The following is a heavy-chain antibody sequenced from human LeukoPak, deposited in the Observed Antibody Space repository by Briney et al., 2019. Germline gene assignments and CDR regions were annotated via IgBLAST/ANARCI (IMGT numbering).Heavy chain of an antibody. J-gene: IGHJ6*03. Sequence: PGGSLSLSCAASGFTFSSYAMSWVRQAPGKGLEWVSAISGSGGSTYYADSVKGRFTISRDNSKNTLYLQMNSLRAEDTAVYYCAKGPYSRYYYYMDVWGKGTTVTVSS. V-gene: IGHV3-23*01. CDR3: AKGPYSRYYYYMDV. CDR1: GFTFSSYA. CDR2: ISGSGGST. D-gene: IGHD2-15*01.